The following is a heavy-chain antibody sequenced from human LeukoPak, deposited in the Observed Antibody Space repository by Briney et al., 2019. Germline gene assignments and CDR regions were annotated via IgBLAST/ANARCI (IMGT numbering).Heavy chain of an antibody. V-gene: IGHV3-74*01. Sequence: GGSLRLSCAASGFSFSTYWMYWVRQAPGKGLGSVSRITSDGRITAYADSVKGRFTISRDNAKNSLYLQMNSLRAEDTAVYYCARAPSSDYYSHFDYWGQGTLVTVSS. CDR1: GFSFSTYW. J-gene: IGHJ4*02. CDR2: ITSDGRIT. CDR3: ARAPSSDYYSHFDY. D-gene: IGHD3-22*01.